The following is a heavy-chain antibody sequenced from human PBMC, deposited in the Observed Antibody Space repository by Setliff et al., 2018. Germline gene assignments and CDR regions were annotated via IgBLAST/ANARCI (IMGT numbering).Heavy chain of an antibody. D-gene: IGHD3-3*01. J-gene: IGHJ4*02. CDR1: GGSISGHY. V-gene: IGHV4-59*11. CDR2: IYDSGST. CDR3: ARGFLAAPFDY. Sequence: SETLSLTCIVSGGSISGHYWSWIRQSPGKGLEWIGSIYDSGSTNYNPSLKSRVTIFVDTSKNQFSLRLKSVTAADTAMYFCARGFLAAPFDYWGQGTRVTVSS.